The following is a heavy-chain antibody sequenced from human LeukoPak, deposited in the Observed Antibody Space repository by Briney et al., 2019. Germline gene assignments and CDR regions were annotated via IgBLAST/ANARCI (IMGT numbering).Heavy chain of an antibody. D-gene: IGHD2-2*02. Sequence: GGSLRLSCAASGFIFDDYAMHWVRQAPGKGLEWVSGISWNSGGIDYADSVKGRYTISRDNAKNSLYLQMNSLRAEDMALYYCAKVHCSSTSCYTGGAFDIWGQGTMVTVSS. CDR3: AKVHCSSTSCYTGGAFDI. V-gene: IGHV3-9*03. CDR2: ISWNSGGI. J-gene: IGHJ3*02. CDR1: GFIFDDYA.